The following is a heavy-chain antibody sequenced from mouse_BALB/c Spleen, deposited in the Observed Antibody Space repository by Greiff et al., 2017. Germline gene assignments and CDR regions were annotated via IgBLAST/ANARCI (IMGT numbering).Heavy chain of an antibody. V-gene: IGHV1-80*01. CDR1: GYAFSSYW. CDR3: ARYYYGSSYAMDY. D-gene: IGHD1-1*01. J-gene: IGHJ4*01. CDR2: IYPGDGDT. Sequence: VQLQESGAELVRPGSSVKISCKASGYAFSSYWMNWVKQRPGQGLEWIGQIYPGDGDTNYNGKFKGKATLTADKSSSTAYMQLSSLTSEDSAVYFCARYYYGSSYAMDYWGQGTSVTVSS.